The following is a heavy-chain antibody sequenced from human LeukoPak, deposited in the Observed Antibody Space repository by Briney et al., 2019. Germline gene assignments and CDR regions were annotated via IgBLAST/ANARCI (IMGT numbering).Heavy chain of an antibody. D-gene: IGHD6-19*01. V-gene: IGHV1-18*01. CDR1: GYTFTSYG. J-gene: IGHJ4*02. CDR2: ISAYNGNT. Sequence: ASVKVSCKASGYTFTSYGISWVRQAPGQGLEWMGWISAYNGNTNYAQKLQGRVTMTTDTSTSTAYMELRSLRSDDTAVYYCAREVRQWLVNPYFDYWGQGTLVTVSS. CDR3: AREVRQWLVNPYFDY.